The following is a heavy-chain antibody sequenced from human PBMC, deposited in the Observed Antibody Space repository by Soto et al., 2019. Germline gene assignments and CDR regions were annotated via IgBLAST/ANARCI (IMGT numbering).Heavy chain of an antibody. V-gene: IGHV4-4*01. CDR3: AREIVTAGGNNYFDP. J-gene: IGHJ5*02. D-gene: IGHD2-21*02. CDR1: GGTVASSHW. CDR2: VYHTGDT. Sequence: LSLTCGVSGGTVASSHWWSWVSQSPGGGLEWIGNVYHTGDTNLNPSLQSRVTISVDKSNNQFSLRLNSLTAADTAVYFCAREIVTAGGNNYFDPWGPGTLVTVSS.